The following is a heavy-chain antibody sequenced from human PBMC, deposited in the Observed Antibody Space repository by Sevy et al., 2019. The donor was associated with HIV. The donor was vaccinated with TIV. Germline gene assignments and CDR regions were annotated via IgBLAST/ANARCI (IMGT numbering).Heavy chain of an antibody. CDR1: GGSISSSNW. CDR3: ATQLWFRGDQVWFDP. CDR2: IYHSGST. D-gene: IGHD3-10*01. V-gene: IGHV4-4*02. Sequence: SETLSLTCAVSGGSISSSNWWSWVRQPPGKGLEWIGEIYHSGSTNYNPSLKSRVTISVDKSKNQFSLKLSSVTAADTAVYYCATQLWFRGDQVWFDPWGQGTLVTVSS. J-gene: IGHJ5*02.